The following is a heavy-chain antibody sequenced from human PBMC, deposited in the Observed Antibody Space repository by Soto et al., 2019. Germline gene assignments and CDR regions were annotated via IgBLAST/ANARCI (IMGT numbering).Heavy chain of an antibody. V-gene: IGHV6-1*01. D-gene: IGHD6-19*01. CDR3: ARGVAGTGFDL. CDR1: GDSVSSNTAA. Sequence: SQTLSLTFAISGDSVSSNTAAWNWIRSSPSRGLEWLGRTYYRSSWRHDYAVSVKSRITVNPDTSKNHFSLQLNSVTPDDTAVYYCARGVAGTGFDLWGQGPMLTVYS. J-gene: IGHJ4*02. CDR2: TYYRSSWRH.